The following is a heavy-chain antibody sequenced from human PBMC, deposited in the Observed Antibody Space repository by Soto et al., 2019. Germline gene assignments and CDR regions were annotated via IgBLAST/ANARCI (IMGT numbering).Heavy chain of an antibody. CDR2: IFYSGST. J-gene: IGHJ4*02. V-gene: IGHV4-31*03. CDR1: GASISSGGYY. D-gene: IGHD1-20*01. Sequence: QVQLQESGPGLVKPSQTLSLTCTVSGASISSGGYYWTWIRQLPGKGLEWIGYIFYSGSTYYNPSLKSRVTISADTSKNQFSLKLTSVTAADTAVYYCAGDQGISGTTRGTFDYWGQGTLVTVSS. CDR3: AGDQGISGTTRGTFDY.